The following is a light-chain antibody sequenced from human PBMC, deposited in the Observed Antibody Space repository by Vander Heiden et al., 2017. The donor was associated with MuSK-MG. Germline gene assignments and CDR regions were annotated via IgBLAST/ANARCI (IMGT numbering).Light chain of an antibody. J-gene: IGKJ2*01. Sequence: EIVLTQSPGTLSLSPGERATLSCRASRSVIINYLAWYQQRPGQAPRLLIYDASSRATGIADRFRGSGSGTDFTLTINGLEPEDSAVYYCQQDSTSPFTFGQGTKMEIK. CDR2: DAS. V-gene: IGKV3-20*01. CDR3: QQDSTSPFT. CDR1: RSVIINY.